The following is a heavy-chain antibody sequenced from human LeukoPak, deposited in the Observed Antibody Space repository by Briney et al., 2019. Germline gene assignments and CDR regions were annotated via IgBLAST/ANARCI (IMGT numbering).Heavy chain of an antibody. D-gene: IGHD6-13*01. CDR1: GGSIGSYY. V-gene: IGHV4-4*07. CDR3: ARAKISGYSSSWPPLD. Sequence: SETLSLTCTVSGGSIGSYYWSWIRQPAGKGLEWIGRIYTSGSTNYNPSLKSRVTMSVDTSKNQFSLKLSSVTAADTAVYYCARAKISGYSSSWPPLDWGQGTLVTVSS. J-gene: IGHJ4*02. CDR2: IYTSGST.